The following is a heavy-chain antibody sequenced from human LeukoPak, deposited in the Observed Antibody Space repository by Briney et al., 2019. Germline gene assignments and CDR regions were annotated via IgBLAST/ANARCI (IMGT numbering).Heavy chain of an antibody. Sequence: SVKVSCKASGGTFSSYAISWVRQAPGQGLEWMGRIIPILGIANYAQKFQGRVTITTDESTSTAYMELSSLRSEDTAVYYCARTPSGYYYMDVWGKGTTVTVSS. J-gene: IGHJ6*03. CDR1: GGTFSSYA. V-gene: IGHV1-69*04. CDR3: ARTPSGYYYMDV. D-gene: IGHD6-25*01. CDR2: IIPILGIA.